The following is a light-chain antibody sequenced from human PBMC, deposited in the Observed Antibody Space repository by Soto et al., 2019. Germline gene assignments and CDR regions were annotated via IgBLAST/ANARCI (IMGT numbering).Light chain of an antibody. V-gene: IGKV3-20*01. CDR3: QQYGSSPGT. J-gene: IGKJ1*01. CDR1: QSVGSDF. CDR2: GAS. Sequence: EIVLTQSPGTRSLSPGEGATLSCRASQSVGSDFLAWYQQRPGQPPRILIFGASGRAAGIPDRFSGSGSGTDFTLTISRLEPEDFAVYYCQQYGSSPGTFGQGTKVEI.